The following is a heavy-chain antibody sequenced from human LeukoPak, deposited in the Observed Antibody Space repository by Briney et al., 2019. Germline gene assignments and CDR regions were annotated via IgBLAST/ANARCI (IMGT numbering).Heavy chain of an antibody. J-gene: IGHJ4*02. Sequence: SETLSLTCTVSGGSISSYYWSWIRQPPGKGLEWIGYIYYNGSTYYNPSLKSRVTISVDTSKNQFSLKLSSVTAADTAVYYCAREYCSSTSCYYFDYWGQGTLVTVSS. V-gene: IGHV4-59*12. CDR2: IYYNGST. CDR3: AREYCSSTSCYYFDY. CDR1: GGSISSYY. D-gene: IGHD2-2*01.